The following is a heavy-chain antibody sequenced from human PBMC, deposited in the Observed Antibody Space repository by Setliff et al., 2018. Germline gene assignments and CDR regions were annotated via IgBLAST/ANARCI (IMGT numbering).Heavy chain of an antibody. J-gene: IGHJ3*02. Sequence: GASVKVSCKVSGYTLTELSMHWVRQAPGKGLEWMGGFDPEDGETIYAQKFQGRVTMTEYTSTDTAYMELSSLRSEDTAVYYCRLLWFGELSYDAFDIWGQGTMVTVSS. D-gene: IGHD3-10*01. CDR1: GYTLTELS. CDR3: RLLWFGELSYDAFDI. V-gene: IGHV1-24*01. CDR2: FDPEDGET.